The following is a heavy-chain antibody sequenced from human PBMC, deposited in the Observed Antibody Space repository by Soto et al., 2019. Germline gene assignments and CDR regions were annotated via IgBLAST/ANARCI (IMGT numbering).Heavy chain of an antibody. V-gene: IGHV3-21*06. Sequence: PGGSLRFSCAASGFTSTRYSMNWVRQAPGKGLEWVSSISSTTNYIYYGDSMKGRFTISRDNAKNSPYLEMNSLRAEDTAVYYCARESEDLTSNFDYWGQGTLVTVSS. CDR3: ARESEDLTSNFDY. CDR1: GFTSTRYS. CDR2: ISSTTNYI. J-gene: IGHJ4*02.